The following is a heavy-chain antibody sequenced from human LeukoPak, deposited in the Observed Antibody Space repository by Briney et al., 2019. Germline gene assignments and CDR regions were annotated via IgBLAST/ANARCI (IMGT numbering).Heavy chain of an antibody. D-gene: IGHD2-21*01. V-gene: IGHV1-18*01. CDR3: AREEEDCGGDCYRGWFDP. Sequence: GASVKVSCKASGYTFTSYGISWVRQAPGQGLEWMGWISAYNGNTNYAQKLQGRVAMTTDTSTSTAYMELRSLRSDDTAVYYCAREEEDCGGDCYRGWFDPWGQGTLVTVSS. CDR2: ISAYNGNT. J-gene: IGHJ5*02. CDR1: GYTFTSYG.